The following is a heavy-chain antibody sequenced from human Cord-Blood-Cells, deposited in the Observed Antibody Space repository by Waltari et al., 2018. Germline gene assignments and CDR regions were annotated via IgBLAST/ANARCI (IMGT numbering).Heavy chain of an antibody. Sequence: QVQLVESGGGVVQPGRSLRLSCAAPGFTLSSYAMPWVRQAPGKGLEWVAVISYDGSNKYYAYSVKGRFTISRDNSKNTLYLQMNSLRAEDTAVYYCARVMEWELLRDYWGQGTLVTVSS. CDR1: GFTLSSYA. V-gene: IGHV3-30-3*01. D-gene: IGHD1-26*01. J-gene: IGHJ4*02. CDR2: ISYDGSNK. CDR3: ARVMEWELLRDY.